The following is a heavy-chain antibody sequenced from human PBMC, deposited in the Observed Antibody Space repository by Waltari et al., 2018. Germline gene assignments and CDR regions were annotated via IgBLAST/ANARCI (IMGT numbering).Heavy chain of an antibody. CDR2: MYWEVRT. CDR1: GFTVSSVY. V-gene: IGHV3-66*02. CDR3: ATRFQDYFDY. D-gene: IGHD3-16*01. J-gene: IGHJ4*02. Sequence: EVQLVQSGGVLVQPGGSLRLSCAGSGFTVSSVYMTWVRQAPGKGCEYGAVMYWEVRTFTADPVKGRFTISRDNYENTLYLQMNSLTTDDTAVYYCATRFQDYFDYWGQGTLVTVSS.